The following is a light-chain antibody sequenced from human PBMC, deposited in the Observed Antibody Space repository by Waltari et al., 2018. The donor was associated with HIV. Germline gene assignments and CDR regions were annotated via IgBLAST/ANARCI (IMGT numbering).Light chain of an antibody. J-gene: IGLJ2*01. CDR3: LLSYSGARPVV. CDR2: DTS. V-gene: IGLV7-46*01. Sequence: QAVVTQEPSLTVSPGGTVTLTCSSSTGAVTSGHYPYWFQQKPGQAPRTLIYDTSSKHSWTPARFSGSLLGGKAALTLSGAQPEDEAEYYCLLSYSGARPVVFGGGTNLTVL. CDR1: TGAVTSGHY.